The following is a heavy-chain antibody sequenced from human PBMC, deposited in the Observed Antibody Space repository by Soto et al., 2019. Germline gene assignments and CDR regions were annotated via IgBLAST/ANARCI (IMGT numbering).Heavy chain of an antibody. CDR3: AKDLRNYYDSSGYHDAFDI. Sequence: PGGSLRLSCAASGFTFSSHAMSWVRQTPGKGLEWVSSISNSGGSTYYADSVKGRFTISRDNSKNTVYLQMKSLRAEDTAIYFCAKDLRNYYDSSGYHDAFDIWGQGTMVTVSS. J-gene: IGHJ3*02. CDR1: GFTFSSHA. V-gene: IGHV3-23*01. CDR2: ISNSGGST. D-gene: IGHD3-22*01.